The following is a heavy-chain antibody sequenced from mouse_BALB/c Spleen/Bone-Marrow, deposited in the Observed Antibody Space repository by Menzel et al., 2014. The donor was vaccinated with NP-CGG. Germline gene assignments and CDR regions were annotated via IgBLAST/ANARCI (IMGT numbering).Heavy chain of an antibody. J-gene: IGHJ3*01. CDR3: VRHEGGYGYDAWFAY. Sequence: VQLQQSGGGLVQPKGSLKLSCAASGFTFNTYAMNWVRQAPGKGLEWVARIRSKSNNYATYYADSVKDRFTISRDDSQSMLYLQMNNLKTEDTAMYYCVRHEGGYGYDAWFAYWGQGTLVTVSA. V-gene: IGHV10-1*02. CDR1: GFTFNTYA. CDR2: IRSKSNNYAT. D-gene: IGHD2-2*01.